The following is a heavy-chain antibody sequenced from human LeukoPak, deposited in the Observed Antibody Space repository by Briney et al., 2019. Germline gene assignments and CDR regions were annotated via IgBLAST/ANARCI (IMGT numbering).Heavy chain of an antibody. D-gene: IGHD2-2*01. V-gene: IGHV4-61*01. CDR1: GGSVSSGSYY. CDR2: IYYSGST. J-gene: IGHJ4*02. Sequence: PSETLSLTCTVSGGSVSSGSYYWSWIRQPPGKGLEWIGYIYYSGSTNYNPSLKSRVTISVDTSKNQFSLKLSSVTAADTAVYYCARTSSTSHEVDYWGQGTLVTVSS. CDR3: ARTSSTSHEVDY.